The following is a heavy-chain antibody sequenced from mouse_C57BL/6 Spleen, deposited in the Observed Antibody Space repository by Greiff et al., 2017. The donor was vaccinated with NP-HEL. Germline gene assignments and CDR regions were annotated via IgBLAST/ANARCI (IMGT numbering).Heavy chain of an antibody. V-gene: IGHV3-6*01. CDR1: GYSITSGYY. Sequence: EVQLQQSGPGLVKPSQSLSLTCSVTGYSITSGYYWNWIRQFPGNKLEWMGYISYDGSNNYNPSLKNRISITRDTSKNQFFLKLNSVTTEDTATYYCARDSGDYAPFAYWGQGTLVTVSA. D-gene: IGHD2-4*01. J-gene: IGHJ3*01. CDR3: ARDSGDYAPFAY. CDR2: ISYDGSN.